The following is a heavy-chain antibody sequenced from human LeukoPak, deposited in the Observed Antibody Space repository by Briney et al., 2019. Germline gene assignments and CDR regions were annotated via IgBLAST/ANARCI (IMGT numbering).Heavy chain of an antibody. CDR2: ISSNGGST. CDR1: GFTFSSYA. Sequence: AGSLRLSCAASGFTFSSYAMHWVRQAPGKGLECVSAISSNGGSTYYANSVKGRFTISRDNSKNTLYLQMGSLRAEDMAVYYCARVAEGDSSACDYWGQGTLVTVSS. D-gene: IGHD3-22*01. J-gene: IGHJ4*02. V-gene: IGHV3-64*01. CDR3: ARVAEGDSSACDY.